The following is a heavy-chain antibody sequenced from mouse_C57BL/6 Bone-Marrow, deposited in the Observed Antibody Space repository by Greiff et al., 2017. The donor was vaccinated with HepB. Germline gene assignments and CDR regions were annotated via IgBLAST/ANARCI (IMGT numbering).Heavy chain of an antibody. D-gene: IGHD1-1*01. CDR1: GFPLSTFGMG. CDR3: ARMKGYGEC. J-gene: IGHJ2*03. V-gene: IGHV8-8*01. CDR2: IWWDDDK. Sequence: QVTLKVSGPGILQPSQTLSLTCSFSGFPLSTFGMGVGWIRQPSGQGLVWLAHIWWDDDKYYNPALKSRFTISKDTTKNQIFVKIANVDTADTATFYCARMKGYGECWGQGTSLTVSS.